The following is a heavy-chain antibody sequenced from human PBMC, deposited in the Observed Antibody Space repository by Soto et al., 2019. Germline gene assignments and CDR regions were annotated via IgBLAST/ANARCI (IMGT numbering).Heavy chain of an antibody. J-gene: IGHJ6*02. CDR2: IIPIFGTA. D-gene: IGHD2-15*01. V-gene: IGHV1-69*12. Sequence: QVQLVQSGAEVKKPGSSVKVSCKASGGTFSSYAISWVRQAPGQGLEWMGGIIPIFGTANYAQKFQGRVTITADESTSTAYMELSSLRSEDTAVYYCASGYCSGGSCSPRYYYGMDVWGQGTTVTVSS. CDR3: ASGYCSGGSCSPRYYYGMDV. CDR1: GGTFSSYA.